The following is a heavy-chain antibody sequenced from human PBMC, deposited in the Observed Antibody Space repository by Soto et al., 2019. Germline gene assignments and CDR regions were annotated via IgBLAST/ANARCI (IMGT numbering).Heavy chain of an antibody. D-gene: IGHD3-10*01. J-gene: IGHJ4*02. V-gene: IGHV1-46*03. CDR3: ARDRTNYGSGSYSDY. CDR1: GYTFTSYY. Sequence: QVQLVQSGAEVKKPGASVKVSCKASGYTFTSYYMHWVRQAPGQGLEWMGIINPSGGSTSYAQKFQGTVTMTRDTSTSTVYMELSSLRSEDTAVYYCARDRTNYGSGSYSDYWGQGTLVTVSS. CDR2: INPSGGST.